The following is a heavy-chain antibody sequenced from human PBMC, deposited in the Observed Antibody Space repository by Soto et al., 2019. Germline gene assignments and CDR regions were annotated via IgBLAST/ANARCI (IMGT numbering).Heavy chain of an antibody. CDR3: ARDSDVVVVAATFDY. J-gene: IGHJ4*02. CDR1: GGTFSSYT. V-gene: IGHV1-69*08. D-gene: IGHD2-15*01. CDR2: IIPILGIA. Sequence: QVQLVQSGAEVKKPGSSVKVSCKASGGTFSSYTISWVRQAPGQGLEWMGRIIPILGIANYAQKFQGRVTITADKSTSTAYMELSRLRSEDTAVYYCARDSDVVVVAATFDYWGQGTLVTVSS.